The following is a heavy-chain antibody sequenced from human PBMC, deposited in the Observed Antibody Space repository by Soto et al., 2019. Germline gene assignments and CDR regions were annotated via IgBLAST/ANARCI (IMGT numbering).Heavy chain of an antibody. CDR1: GFTFSTYC. CDR3: ARGVVYGHQNWFDP. CDR2: INSDGSST. Sequence: GGSLRLSCVASGFTFSTYCMRWVRQAPGKGLVWVSRINSDGSSTSYADSVKGRFTISRDNAKNTLYLQMNSLRAEDTAVYYCARGVVYGHQNWFDPWGQGTLVTVSS. J-gene: IGHJ5*02. V-gene: IGHV3-74*01. D-gene: IGHD4-17*01.